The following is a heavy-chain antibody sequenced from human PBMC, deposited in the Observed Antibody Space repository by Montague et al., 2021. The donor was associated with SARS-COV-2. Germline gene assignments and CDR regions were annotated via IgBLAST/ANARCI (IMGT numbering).Heavy chain of an antibody. Sequence: SETLSLTCTVSGGSISSSSYYWGWIRQPPGKGLEWIVSIFYSGSTXYTPSLKSRVTISVDTSKNQFSQKLSSVTAADTAVYYCASMVRAQVYYLDYWGQGTLVTVSS. D-gene: IGHD3-10*01. V-gene: IGHV4-39*01. CDR1: GGSISSSSYY. CDR2: IFYSGST. J-gene: IGHJ4*02. CDR3: ASMVRAQVYYLDY.